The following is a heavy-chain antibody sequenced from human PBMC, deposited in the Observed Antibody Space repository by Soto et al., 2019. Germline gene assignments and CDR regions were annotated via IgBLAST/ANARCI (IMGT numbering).Heavy chain of an antibody. CDR3: ARGVTAVDYYSMEA. D-gene: IGHD2-21*02. J-gene: IGHJ6*03. CDR1: GYTFTGYY. Sequence: QVQLVQSGAEVKKPGASVKVSCKASGYTFTGYYMHWVRQAPGQGLEWMGWLNANSGGTNYAQKFQGWVTMTRDTSISTAYMELSRLRSDDTAVYYCARGVTAVDYYSMEAWGKEPTITVSS. V-gene: IGHV1-2*04. CDR2: LNANSGGT.